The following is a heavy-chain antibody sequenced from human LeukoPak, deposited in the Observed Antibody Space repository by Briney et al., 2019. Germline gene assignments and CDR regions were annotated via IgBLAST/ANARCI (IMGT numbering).Heavy chain of an antibody. D-gene: IGHD6-19*01. CDR3: ARGGVYSSGWYVDY. Sequence: GGSLRLSCTVSGFTVSSNSMSWVRQAPGKGLEWVSSISSSSSYIYYADSVKGRFTISRDNAKNSLYLQMNSLRAEDTAVYYCARGGVYSSGWYVDYWGQGTLVTVSS. CDR2: ISSSSSYI. V-gene: IGHV3-21*01. J-gene: IGHJ4*02. CDR1: GFTVSSNS.